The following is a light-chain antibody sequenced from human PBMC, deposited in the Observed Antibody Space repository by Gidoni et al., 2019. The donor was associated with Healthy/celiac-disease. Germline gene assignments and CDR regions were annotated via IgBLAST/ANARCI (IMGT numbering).Light chain of an antibody. CDR2: GAS. J-gene: IGKJ1*01. CDR3: QQYGSSSVT. Sequence: EIVLTQSPGTLSLSPGERATLSCRARQSVSSSYLAWYQQKPGQAPRLLIYGASSRATGIPDRFSGSGSGTDFTLTISRLEPEDFAVYYCQQYGSSSVTFGQGTKVEIK. V-gene: IGKV3-20*01. CDR1: QSVSSSY.